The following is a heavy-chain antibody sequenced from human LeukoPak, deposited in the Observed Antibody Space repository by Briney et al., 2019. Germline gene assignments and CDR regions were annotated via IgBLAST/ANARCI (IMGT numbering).Heavy chain of an antibody. CDR2: IKQDGSEK. D-gene: IGHD6-6*01. CDR3: ARAGRGIAARREGYYYYYYMDV. CDR1: GFTFSSYS. Sequence: GGSLRLSCAASGFTFSSYSMNWVRQAPGKGLEWVANIKQDGSEKYYVDSVKGRFTISRDNAKNSLYLQMNSLRAEDTAVYYCARAGRGIAARREGYYYYYYMDVWGKGTTVTVSS. J-gene: IGHJ6*03. V-gene: IGHV3-7*01.